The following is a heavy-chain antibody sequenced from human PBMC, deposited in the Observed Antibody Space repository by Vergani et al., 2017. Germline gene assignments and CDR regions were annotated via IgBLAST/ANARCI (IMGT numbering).Heavy chain of an antibody. V-gene: IGHV1-69*04. Sequence: QVQLVQSGAEVKKPGSSVKVSCKASGGTFSRYAISWVRQAPGQGLEGIGRIIPILGIAKYAQKFQGRVTITAEKSTSTAYMELSSLRSEDTAVYYCAGCSGGSCHIGALDIWGQGTMVTVSS. CDR2: IIPILGIA. CDR3: AGCSGGSCHIGALDI. D-gene: IGHD2-15*01. J-gene: IGHJ3*02. CDR1: GGTFSRYA.